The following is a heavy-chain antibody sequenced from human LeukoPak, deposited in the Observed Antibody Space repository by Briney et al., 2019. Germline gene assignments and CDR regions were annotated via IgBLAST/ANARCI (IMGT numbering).Heavy chain of an antibody. CDR2: ISYDGNNK. D-gene: IGHD3-22*01. V-gene: IGHV3-30*03. CDR1: GFTFSSYG. Sequence: GGSLRLSCAASGFTFSSYGMHWVRQAPGKGLEWVAAISYDGNNKYYADSVKGRFTISRDNSKNTLYLQMNSLRAEDTAVYYCARGPRFAIRMIVVVTKGHFDYWGQGALVTVSS. J-gene: IGHJ4*02. CDR3: ARGPRFAIRMIVVVTKGHFDY.